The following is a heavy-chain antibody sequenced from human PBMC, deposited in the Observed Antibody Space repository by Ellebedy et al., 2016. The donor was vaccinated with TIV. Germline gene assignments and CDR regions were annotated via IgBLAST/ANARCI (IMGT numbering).Heavy chain of an antibody. CDR3: AKEAVATISSVYYYYYGMDV. Sequence: GESLKISCAASGFTFSSYAMSWVRQAPGKGLEWVSAISGSGGSTYYADSVKGRFTISRDNSKNTLYLQMNSLRAEDTAVYYCAKEAVATISSVYYYYYGMDVWGQGTTVTVSS. CDR1: GFTFSSYA. J-gene: IGHJ6*02. V-gene: IGHV3-23*01. D-gene: IGHD5-12*01. CDR2: ISGSGGST.